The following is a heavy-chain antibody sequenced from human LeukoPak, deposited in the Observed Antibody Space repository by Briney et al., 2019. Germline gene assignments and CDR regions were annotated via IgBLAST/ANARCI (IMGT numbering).Heavy chain of an antibody. J-gene: IGHJ2*01. D-gene: IGHD4-17*01. CDR2: ISSSFKTI. V-gene: IGHV3-48*02. Sequence: GSLRLSCTASGFPFSSYSMNWVRQAPGKGLEWISYISSSFKTIYYADSVRGRFTISRDNGKTSLFLQMTSLRDEDTAVYYCARDRYGDSVALDFWYFDLWGRGTLVTVSS. CDR1: GFPFSSYS. CDR3: ARDRYGDSVALDFWYFDL.